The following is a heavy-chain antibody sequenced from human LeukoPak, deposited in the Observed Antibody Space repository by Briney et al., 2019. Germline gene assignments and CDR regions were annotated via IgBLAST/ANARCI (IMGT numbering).Heavy chain of an antibody. D-gene: IGHD2-8*01. J-gene: IGHJ4*02. CDR3: AKVSVCYGCYLDY. Sequence: GGALRLSCAPSGYTFSSHGLTWVRQAPGKRLEWVSTINGAGDNTYYAETVKGRFTISRDNSKNTLYLQMHSLRAEDTAIYYCAKVSVCYGCYLDYWGQGTLVTVS. CDR1: GYTFSSHG. V-gene: IGHV3-23*01. CDR2: INGAGDNT.